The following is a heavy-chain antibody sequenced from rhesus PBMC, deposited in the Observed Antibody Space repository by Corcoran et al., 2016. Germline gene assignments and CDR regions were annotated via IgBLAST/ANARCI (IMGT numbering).Heavy chain of an antibody. CDR1: GGSFRSYW. V-gene: IGHV4-80*01. Sequence: QVQLQESGPGLVKPSETLSLTCAVFGGSFRSYWWNWIRQPPGKGMELIGEINVYRVKTNSTPSLKMRLPISHDVSKNQFSLKLTSVTAADTAVYYCTSPVRYRFDVWGPGVLVSVSS. CDR2: INVYRVKT. D-gene: IGHD3-9*01. CDR3: TSPVRYRFDV. J-gene: IGHJ5-1*01.